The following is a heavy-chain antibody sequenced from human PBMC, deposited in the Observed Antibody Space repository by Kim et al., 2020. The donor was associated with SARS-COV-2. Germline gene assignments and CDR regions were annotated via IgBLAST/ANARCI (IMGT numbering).Heavy chain of an antibody. CDR1: GGSITSNTYY. Sequence: SETLSLTCTVSGGSITSNTYYWGWIRQPPGKGLEWIGSIFYRGNTYCNPSLKSRVTISVDTSRNHFSLKLSSVTAADTAVYYCARHRKNYDILTGYSKRQYFFDYWGRGTVVTVSS. CDR3: ARHRKNYDILTGYSKRQYFFDY. J-gene: IGHJ4*02. V-gene: IGHV4-39*01. D-gene: IGHD3-9*01. CDR2: IFYRGNT.